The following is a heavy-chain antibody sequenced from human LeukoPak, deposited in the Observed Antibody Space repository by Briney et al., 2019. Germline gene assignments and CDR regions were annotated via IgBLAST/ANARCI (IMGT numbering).Heavy chain of an antibody. CDR3: ARGVYWSLDY. CDR2: IAGGDEST. Sequence: PGGSLRLSCAISGFIFNTNGMNWVRQSPGKGLEWLATIAGGDESTYYADSVKGRFAISRDNSKNTVFLHMNSLRAEDTAVHYCARGVYWSLDYWGQGTPVTVSS. CDR1: GFIFNTNG. D-gene: IGHD1-1*01. V-gene: IGHV3-23*01. J-gene: IGHJ4*02.